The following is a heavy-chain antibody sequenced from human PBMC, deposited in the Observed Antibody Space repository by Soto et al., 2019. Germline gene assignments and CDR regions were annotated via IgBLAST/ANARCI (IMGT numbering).Heavy chain of an antibody. CDR2: IYYSGST. CDR3: AREYSSSWYYYGMDV. Sequence: SETLSLTCTVSGGSISSGGYYWSWIRQHPGKGLEWIGYIYYSGSTYYNPSLKSRVTISVDTSKNQFSLKLSSVTAADTAVYYCAREYSSSWYYYGMDVWGQGTTVT. CDR1: GGSISSGGYY. V-gene: IGHV4-31*03. D-gene: IGHD6-13*01. J-gene: IGHJ6*02.